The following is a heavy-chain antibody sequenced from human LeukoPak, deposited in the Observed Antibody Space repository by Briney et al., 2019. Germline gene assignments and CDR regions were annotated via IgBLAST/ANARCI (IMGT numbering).Heavy chain of an antibody. CDR3: ARVTSGYDYDWFDP. D-gene: IGHD5-12*01. Sequence: SETLSLTCTVSGGSISSYYWSWIRQPPGKGLEWIGHIYYTGSTNYNPSLKSRVTISADTSKNQFSLKVSSVTAADTAVYYCARVTSGYDYDWFDPWGQGTRVTVSS. J-gene: IGHJ5*02. V-gene: IGHV4-59*01. CDR2: IYYTGST. CDR1: GGSISSYY.